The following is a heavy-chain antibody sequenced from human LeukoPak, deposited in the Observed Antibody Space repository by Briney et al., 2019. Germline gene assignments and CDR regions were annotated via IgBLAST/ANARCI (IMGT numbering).Heavy chain of an antibody. D-gene: IGHD3-10*01. V-gene: IGHV3-74*01. CDR1: GFSISTYW. CDR2: INPDGSIT. J-gene: IGHJ4*02. CDR3: VRGVADSYGQFDN. Sequence: GGSLRLSCAASGFSISTYWIHWVRQAPGKGLVWVSRINPDGSITYYADSVKGRITISRDNAKNTLYLQMNSLRAEDTAVYYCVRGVADSYGQFDNWGQGTLVTVSS.